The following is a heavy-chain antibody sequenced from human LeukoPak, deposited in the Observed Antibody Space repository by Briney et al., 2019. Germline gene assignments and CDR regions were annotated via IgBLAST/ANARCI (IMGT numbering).Heavy chain of an antibody. CDR1: GFTFSSYW. CDR3: AKDWVVRGVISY. D-gene: IGHD3-10*01. J-gene: IGHJ4*02. CDR2: VSGDGSNT. V-gene: IGHV3-74*01. Sequence: PGGSLRLSCAASGFTFSSYWMHWVRQAPGKGLVWVSRVSGDGSNTFYADSVKGRFTISRDNAKNTLYLQMNSLRAEDTAVYYCAKDWVVRGVISYWGQGTLVTVSS.